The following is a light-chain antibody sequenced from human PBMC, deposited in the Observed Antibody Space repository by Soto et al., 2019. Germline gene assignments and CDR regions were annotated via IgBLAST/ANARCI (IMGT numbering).Light chain of an antibody. J-gene: IGKJ1*01. CDR2: DAS. CDR1: QSVSNN. Sequence: ILMTQSPATLSVSPGERATLSCRASQSVSNNLAWYQQKPGQGPRLLIYDASTRATGIPARFSGSGSGTELTLTISGLQSEDFAVYYCQQYNNWPPWTFGQGTKVEIK. CDR3: QQYNNWPPWT. V-gene: IGKV3-15*01.